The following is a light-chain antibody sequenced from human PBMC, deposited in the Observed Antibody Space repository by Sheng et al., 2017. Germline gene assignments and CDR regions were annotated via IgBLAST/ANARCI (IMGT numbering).Light chain of an antibody. CDR2: VAS. CDR3: QQSYSVPRT. Sequence: DIQMTQSPGSLSASVGDRVTITCRASQGISNSLAWYQQRPGKAPKLLLSVASRLESGVPSRFSGSGSGTDYTLTISSLQPEDFATYYCQQSYSVPRTFGQGTNVEIK. J-gene: IGKJ1*01. V-gene: IGKV1-NL1*01. CDR1: QGISNS.